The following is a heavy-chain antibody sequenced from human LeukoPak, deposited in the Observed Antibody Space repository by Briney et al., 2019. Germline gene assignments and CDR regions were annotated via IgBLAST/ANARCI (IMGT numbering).Heavy chain of an antibody. D-gene: IGHD1-26*01. CDR2: IYTSGST. J-gene: IGHJ2*01. V-gene: IGHV4-61*02. CDR3: ARGVGAGGFDR. Sequence: SETLSLTCTVSGGSISSGSYYWSWIRQPAGKGLEWIGRIYTSGSTNYNPSLKSRVTISVDTSKNQFSLKLSSVTAADTAVYYCARGVGAGGFDRWGRGTLVTVSS. CDR1: GGSISSGSYY.